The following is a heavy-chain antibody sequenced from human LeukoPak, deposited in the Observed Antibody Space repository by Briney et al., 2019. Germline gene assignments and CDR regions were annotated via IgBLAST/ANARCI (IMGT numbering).Heavy chain of an antibody. Sequence: GGSLTLSCAASGFTFSSYAMSWVRQAPGKGPEWVSGISPSGGGAYYADSVKGRFTISRDTFKNTLYLQMDSLRAEDTAIYYCAKDRPLRCFGGAIDYWGQGTLVTVSS. CDR2: ISPSGGGA. J-gene: IGHJ4*02. CDR1: GFTFSSYA. CDR3: AKDRPLRCFGGAIDY. D-gene: IGHD3-9*01. V-gene: IGHV3-23*01.